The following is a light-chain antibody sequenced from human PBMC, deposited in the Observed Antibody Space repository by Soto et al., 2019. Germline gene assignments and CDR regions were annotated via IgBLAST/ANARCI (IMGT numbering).Light chain of an antibody. V-gene: IGKV3-11*01. CDR3: QQRTNWPRSFT. CDR2: DTS. Sequence: EIVLTQSPATLSLSPGERATLSCRASQSVSSYLAWYQQKPGQAPRLLIYDTSKRATGIPARFSGSRSGTDFTLTISRLEPEDFAVYYCQQRTNWPRSFTFGPGTKVDIK. CDR1: QSVSSY. J-gene: IGKJ3*01.